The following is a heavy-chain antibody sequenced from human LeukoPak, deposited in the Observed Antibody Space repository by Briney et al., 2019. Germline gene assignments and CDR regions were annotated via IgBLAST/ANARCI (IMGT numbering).Heavy chain of an antibody. CDR2: IYHSGRT. CDR3: ARGLWF. D-gene: IGHD3-10*01. CDR1: GYSISSGYY. J-gene: IGHJ4*02. Sequence: PSETLSLTCTVSGYSISSGYYWGWIRQPPGKGLEWIGSIYHSGRTFYNPSLKSRVTISVDTSKNQFSLKLSSVTAADTAVYYCARGLWFGGQGTLVTVSS. V-gene: IGHV4-38-2*02.